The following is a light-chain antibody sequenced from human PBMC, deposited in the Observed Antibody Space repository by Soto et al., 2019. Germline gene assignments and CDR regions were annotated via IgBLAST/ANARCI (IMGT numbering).Light chain of an antibody. Sequence: SYELTQPPSVSVSPGQTASITCSGDKLGDKYACWYQQKPGQSPVLVIYQDIRRPSGIPERFSGSSSGNTATLTISGTQATDEADYFCQAWDSSYVIFGAGTKLTVL. J-gene: IGLJ2*01. V-gene: IGLV3-1*01. CDR1: KLGDKY. CDR3: QAWDSSYVI. CDR2: QDI.